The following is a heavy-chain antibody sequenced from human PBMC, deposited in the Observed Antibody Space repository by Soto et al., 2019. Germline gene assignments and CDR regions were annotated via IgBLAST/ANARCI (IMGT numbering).Heavy chain of an antibody. D-gene: IGHD5-18*01. Sequence: PSETLSLTCAVYGGSFSGYYWSWIRQPPGKGLEWIGEINHSGSTNYNPSLESRVTISVDTSKNQFSLKLSSVTAADTAVYYCARGCRIQLWLRYYGMDVWGQGTTVTVSS. V-gene: IGHV4-34*01. J-gene: IGHJ6*02. CDR2: INHSGST. CDR3: ARGCRIQLWLRYYGMDV. CDR1: GGSFSGYY.